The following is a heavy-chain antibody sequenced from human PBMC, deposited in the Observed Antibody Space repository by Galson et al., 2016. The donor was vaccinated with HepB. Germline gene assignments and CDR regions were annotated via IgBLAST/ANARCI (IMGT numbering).Heavy chain of an antibody. V-gene: IGHV3-30*18. CDR1: GFLFRSYG. J-gene: IGHJ4*02. CDR2: DSMDGRRK. Sequence: SLRLSCAGSGFLFRSYGMHWVRQAPGKGLEWVAADSMDGRRKFYADSVRGRFTISRDNSNNMLFLQMDCLRPDDTAVYYCAKRHEYCPPVGCSVDYWGQGTLVSVSS. CDR3: AKRHEYCPPVGCSVDY. D-gene: IGHD2/OR15-2a*01.